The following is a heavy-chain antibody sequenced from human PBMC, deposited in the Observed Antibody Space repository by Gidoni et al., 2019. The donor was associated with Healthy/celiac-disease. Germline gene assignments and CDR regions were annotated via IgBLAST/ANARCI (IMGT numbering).Heavy chain of an antibody. D-gene: IGHD3-3*01. CDR1: GFTFDDYG. V-gene: IGHV3-20*01. CDR2: INWNGGST. CDR3: ARGGSREMVEWLLFPFDY. J-gene: IGHJ4*02. Sequence: EVQLVESGGGVVRPGGSLRLSCAASGFTFDDYGMSWVRQAPGKGLEWVSGINWNGGSTGYADSVKGRFTISRDNAKNSLYLQMNSLRAEDTALYHCARGGSREMVEWLLFPFDYWGQGTLVTVSS.